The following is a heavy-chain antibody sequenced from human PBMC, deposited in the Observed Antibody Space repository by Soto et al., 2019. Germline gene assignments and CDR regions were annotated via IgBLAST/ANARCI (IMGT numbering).Heavy chain of an antibody. CDR2: INAGNGNT. V-gene: IGHV1-3*01. Sequence: GASVKVSCKASGYTFTSYAMHWVRQAPGQRLEWMGWINAGNGNTKYSQKFQGRVTMTRDTSASTAYMELRSLRSDDTAVYYCAKDEYCSGGSCYFGWFDPWGQGTLVTVSS. CDR1: GYTFTSYA. J-gene: IGHJ5*02. CDR3: AKDEYCSGGSCYFGWFDP. D-gene: IGHD2-15*01.